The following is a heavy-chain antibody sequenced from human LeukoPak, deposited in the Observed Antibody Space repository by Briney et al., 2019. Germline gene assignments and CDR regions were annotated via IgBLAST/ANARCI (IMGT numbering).Heavy chain of an antibody. CDR3: ARGLASYYYGSGRPTPLDY. V-gene: IGHV3-64*04. CDR1: GFTFSRFA. D-gene: IGHD3-10*01. J-gene: IGHJ4*02. CDR2: ISSNGGST. Sequence: GGSLRLSCSASGFTFSRFAMHWVRQAPGKGLEYVSAISSNGGSTYYADSVKGRFTISRDNSKNTLYLQMNSLRAEDTAVYYCARGLASYYYGSGRPTPLDYWGQGTLVTVSS.